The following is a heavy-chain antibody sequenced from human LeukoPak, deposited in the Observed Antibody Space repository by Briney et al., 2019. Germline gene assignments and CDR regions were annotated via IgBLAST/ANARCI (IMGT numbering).Heavy chain of an antibody. Sequence: SETLSLTCTVSGGSISSYYWSWIRQPPGKGLERIGYIYYSGSTNYNPPLKSRVTISLDTSKNQFSLKLSSVTAADTAVYYCARGRGYSGYFGYYYMDVWGKGTTVTISS. V-gene: IGHV4-59*01. J-gene: IGHJ6*03. D-gene: IGHD5-12*01. CDR1: GGSISSYY. CDR2: IYYSGST. CDR3: ARGRGYSGYFGYYYMDV.